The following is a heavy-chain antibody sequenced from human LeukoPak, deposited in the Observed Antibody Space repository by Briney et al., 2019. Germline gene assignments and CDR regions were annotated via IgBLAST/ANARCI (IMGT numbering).Heavy chain of an antibody. J-gene: IGHJ5*02. CDR3: ARAFDCSSTSCGWFDP. Sequence: ASVKVSCKASGYTFTSYYMHWVRQAPGQGLEWMGIINPSGGSTSYAQKFPGRVTMTRDTSTSTVYMELSSLRSEDTAVYYCARAFDCSSTSCGWFDPWGQGTLVTVSS. CDR1: GYTFTSYY. V-gene: IGHV1-46*01. CDR2: INPSGGST. D-gene: IGHD2-2*01.